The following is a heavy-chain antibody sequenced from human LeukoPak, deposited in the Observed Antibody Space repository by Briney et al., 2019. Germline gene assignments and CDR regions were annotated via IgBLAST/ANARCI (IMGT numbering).Heavy chain of an antibody. CDR2: LIPVSGRP. CDR1: GGSFTTYA. J-gene: IGHJ3*01. D-gene: IGHD7-27*01. CDR3: AKDDLGLAAFDV. V-gene: IGHV1-69*13. Sequence: SVKVSCKAFGGSFTTYAISWVRQAPGQSLEWMGGLIPVSGRPNYAQKFQGRLTIGADESTTTAHMELRGLTSEDTALYYCAKDDLGLAAFDVWGQGTMVTVSS.